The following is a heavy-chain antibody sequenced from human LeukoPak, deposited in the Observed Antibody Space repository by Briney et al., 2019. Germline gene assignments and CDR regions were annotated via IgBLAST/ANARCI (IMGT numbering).Heavy chain of an antibody. CDR2: ISGGDGST. Sequence: GGSLRLSCVAPEFTFSRYWMSWFRQAPGKGLEWVSTISGGDGSTYYAVSVKGRFTISRDNSKNTVYLQMNSLRAEDTAVYYCAKSGLNRFDYWGQGTLVTVSS. J-gene: IGHJ4*02. D-gene: IGHD2-15*01. CDR3: AKSGLNRFDY. CDR1: EFTFSRYW. V-gene: IGHV3-23*01.